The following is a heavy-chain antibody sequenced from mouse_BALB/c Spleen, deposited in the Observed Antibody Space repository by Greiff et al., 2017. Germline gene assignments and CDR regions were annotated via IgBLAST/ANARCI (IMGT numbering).Heavy chain of an antibody. J-gene: IGHJ4*01. CDR2: ISDGGSYT. D-gene: IGHD1-1*01. CDR3: ARDASLYGSSYAMDY. V-gene: IGHV5-4*02. Sequence: DVKLVESGGGLVKPGGSLKLSCAASGFTFSDYYMYWVRQTPEKRLEWVATISDGGSYTYYPDSVKGRFTISRDNAKNNLYLQMSSLKSEDTAMYYCARDASLYGSSYAMDYWGQGTSVTVSS. CDR1: GFTFSDYY.